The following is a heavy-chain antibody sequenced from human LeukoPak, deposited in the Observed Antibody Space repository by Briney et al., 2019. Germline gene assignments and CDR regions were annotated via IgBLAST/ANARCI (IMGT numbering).Heavy chain of an antibody. Sequence: ASVKVSRKASGGTFSSYAISWVRQAPGQGLEWMGGIIPIFGTANYAQKFQGRVTITADESTSTADMELSSLRSEDTAVYYCARDLDYYDSSGDDYWGQGTLVTVSS. D-gene: IGHD3-22*01. CDR1: GGTFSSYA. CDR3: ARDLDYYDSSGDDY. J-gene: IGHJ4*02. V-gene: IGHV1-69*01. CDR2: IIPIFGTA.